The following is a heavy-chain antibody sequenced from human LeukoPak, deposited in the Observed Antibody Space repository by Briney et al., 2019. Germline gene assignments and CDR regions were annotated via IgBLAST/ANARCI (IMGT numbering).Heavy chain of an antibody. J-gene: IGHJ4*02. D-gene: IGHD5-18*01. V-gene: IGHV3-30*03. CDR3: AISGYSYCHGY. Sequence: PGGSLRLSCAASGFTCSSYGMDWVRQAPGKGLEWVAVISYDGSNKYYADSVKGRFTISRDNSKNTLYLQMNSLRAEDTAVYYCAISGYSYCHGYWGQGTLVTVSS. CDR2: ISYDGSNK. CDR1: GFTCSSYG.